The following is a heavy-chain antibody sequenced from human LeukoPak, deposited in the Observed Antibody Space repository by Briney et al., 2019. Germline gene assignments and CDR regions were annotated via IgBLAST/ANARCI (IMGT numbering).Heavy chain of an antibody. CDR1: GGSFSGYG. CDR2: INHSGST. V-gene: IGHV4-34*01. CDR3: AGGGGY. J-gene: IGHJ4*02. Sequence: PSETLSLTCAVYGGSFSGYGWTWIRQPPGKGLEWIGEINHSGSTNYNPSLKSRVTITEDTSKNQFSLMLSSVTAADTAVYYCAGGGGYWGQGTLVTVSP. D-gene: IGHD3-16*01.